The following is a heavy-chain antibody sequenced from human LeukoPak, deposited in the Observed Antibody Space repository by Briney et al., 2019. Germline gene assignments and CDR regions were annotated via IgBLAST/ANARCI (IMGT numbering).Heavy chain of an antibody. CDR3: ARGGGLDV. Sequence: GGSLRLSCAASGFTFSSYWMNWARQAPGKGLEWVASINHNGNVNYYVDSEKGRFTISRDNAKNSLYLQMSNLRAEDTAVYFCARGGGLDVWGQGATVTVSS. V-gene: IGHV3-7*03. CDR1: GFTFSSYW. D-gene: IGHD3-16*01. CDR2: INHNGNVN. J-gene: IGHJ6*02.